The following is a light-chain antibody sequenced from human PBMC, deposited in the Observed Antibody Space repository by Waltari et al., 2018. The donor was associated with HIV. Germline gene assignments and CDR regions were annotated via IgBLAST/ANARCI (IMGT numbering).Light chain of an antibody. CDR1: TGPVTSAHY. J-gene: IGLJ3*02. V-gene: IGLV7-43*01. CDR3: LLYYGGSWV. Sequence: QTVVTQEPSLTVSPGGTVTLTCASTTGPVTSAHYPNWFQQKPGQAPRSLIYNTGNKNSWTPARFSGSLLGDKAALTLSGVQAEDEAEYYCLLYYGGSWVFGGGTKLTVL. CDR2: NTG.